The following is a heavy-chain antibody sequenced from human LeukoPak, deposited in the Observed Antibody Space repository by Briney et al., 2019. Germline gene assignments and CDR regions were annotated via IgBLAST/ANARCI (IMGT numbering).Heavy chain of an antibody. V-gene: IGHV4-61*02. J-gene: IGHJ6*03. D-gene: IGHD2-2*01. Sequence: PSETLSLTCTVSGGSISSGSYYWSWIRQPAGRGLEWIGRIYTSGSTNYNPSLKSRVTISVDTSKNQFSLKLSSVTAADTAVYYCARDRVVVPAASGYYYYYYMDVWGKGTTVTVSS. CDR3: ARDRVVVPAASGYYYYYYMDV. CDR2: IYTSGST. CDR1: GGSISSGSYY.